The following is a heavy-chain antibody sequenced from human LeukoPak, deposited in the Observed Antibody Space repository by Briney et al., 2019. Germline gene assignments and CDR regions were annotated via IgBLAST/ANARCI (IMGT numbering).Heavy chain of an antibody. Sequence: PSETLSLTCTVSSGSISTSNYYWGWVRQPPGKALEWIGNIFYSGSTYYSPSLKSRVTISLDTSRNQFSLKLNSVTAADTAVYYCARGGVDHYGSGTYYLMYYFDHWGQGALVTVSS. J-gene: IGHJ4*02. CDR2: IFYSGST. D-gene: IGHD3-10*01. V-gene: IGHV4-39*07. CDR1: SGSISTSNYY. CDR3: ARGGVDHYGSGTYYLMYYFDH.